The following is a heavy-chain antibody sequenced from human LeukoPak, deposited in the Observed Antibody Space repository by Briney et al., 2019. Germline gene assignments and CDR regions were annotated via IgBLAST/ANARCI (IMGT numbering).Heavy chain of an antibody. J-gene: IGHJ4*02. Sequence: GGSLRLSCAASGFTFSGYWVTWVRQAPGKGLEWVANINPAASEKYYVGSVKGRFTISRDNAKNSLYLQMNSLRAEDTAVYYCASYYYGSGTSLGYWGQGTLVTVSS. D-gene: IGHD3-10*01. V-gene: IGHV3-7*01. CDR2: INPAASEK. CDR1: GFTFSGYW. CDR3: ASYYYGSGTSLGY.